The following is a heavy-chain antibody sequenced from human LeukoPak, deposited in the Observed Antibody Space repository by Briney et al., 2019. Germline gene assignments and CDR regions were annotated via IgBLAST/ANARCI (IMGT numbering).Heavy chain of an antibody. CDR1: GGSISSYY. CDR3: ARHQFRRYYYGSSGSAFDI. D-gene: IGHD3-22*01. V-gene: IGHV4-59*08. CDR2: FYYSGST. Sequence: MASETLSLTCTVSGGSISSYYWSWIRQPPGKGLEWIGYFYYSGSTNYNPSLKSRSTISVDTSKNQFSLKLSPVTAADTAVYYCARHQFRRYYYGSSGSAFDIWGQGTMVTVSS. J-gene: IGHJ3*02.